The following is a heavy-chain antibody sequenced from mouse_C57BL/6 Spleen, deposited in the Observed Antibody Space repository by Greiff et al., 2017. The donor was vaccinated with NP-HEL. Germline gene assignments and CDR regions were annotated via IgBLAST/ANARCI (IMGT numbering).Heavy chain of an antibody. CDR1: GYTFTSYW. J-gene: IGHJ2*01. CDR2: IYPSDSET. Sequence: VQLQQPGAELVRPGSSVKLSCKASGYTFTSYWMDWVKQRPGQGLEWIGNIYPSDSETHYTQNVKDKATLSVDKSSSTVYMQLSSLTSADSAVYYSAREGDYYGGSSYYFDYWGQGTTLTVSS. CDR3: AREGDYYGGSSYYFDY. D-gene: IGHD1-1*01. V-gene: IGHV1-61*01.